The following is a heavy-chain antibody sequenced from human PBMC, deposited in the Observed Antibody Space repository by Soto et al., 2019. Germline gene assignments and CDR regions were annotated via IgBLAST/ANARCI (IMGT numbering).Heavy chain of an antibody. V-gene: IGHV4-34*01. Sequence: SETLSLTCAVYGGSFSGYYWSWIRQPPGKGLEWIGEINHSGSTNYNPSLKSRVTISVDTSKNQFSLKLSSVTAADTAVYYCARGLPTIFWSGYLGQRGLDPWGQGTLVTVSS. CDR3: ARGLPTIFWSGYLGQRGLDP. J-gene: IGHJ5*02. CDR2: INHSGST. CDR1: GGSFSGYY. D-gene: IGHD3-3*01.